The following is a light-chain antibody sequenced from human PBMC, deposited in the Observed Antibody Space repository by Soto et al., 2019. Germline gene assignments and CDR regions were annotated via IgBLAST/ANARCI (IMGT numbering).Light chain of an antibody. CDR3: QQYNSYSWT. CDR2: DAS. Sequence: IKMYHSPSTLSASVGDRVTITCRASQSIRTWLAWYQQKPGKAPKLLIYDASTLESGVPSRFSGSGSGTDFTLTISSLQPDDFATYYCQQYNSYSWTFGQGTKVDIK. V-gene: IGKV1-5*01. CDR1: QSIRTW. J-gene: IGKJ1*01.